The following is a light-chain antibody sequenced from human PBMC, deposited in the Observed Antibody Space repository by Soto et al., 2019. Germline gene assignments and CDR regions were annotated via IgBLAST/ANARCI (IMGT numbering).Light chain of an antibody. CDR1: QSISSY. Sequence: DIQMTQSPSSLSASGGDRVTSSCRASQSISSYLNWYQQKPGKAPKLLIYAASSLQSGVPSRFSGSGSGTDFTLTISSLQPEDFATYYCQQSYSTPWTFGQGTKVDIK. V-gene: IGKV1-39*01. J-gene: IGKJ1*01. CDR3: QQSYSTPWT. CDR2: AAS.